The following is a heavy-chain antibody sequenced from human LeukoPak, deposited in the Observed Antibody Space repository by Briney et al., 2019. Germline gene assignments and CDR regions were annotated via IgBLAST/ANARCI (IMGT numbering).Heavy chain of an antibody. J-gene: IGHJ4*02. CDR1: GFTFSSYG. D-gene: IGHD3-3*01. CDR3: AKGKSGHFDYFDY. CDR2: ILSDGSKE. Sequence: GGSLRLSCAASGFTFSSYGMHWVRQAPGKGLEWVAVILSDGSKEFYTDSVKGRFTISRDNSKNMLFLQMNSLRSVDTAVYYCAKGKSGHFDYFDYWGQGTLVTVAS. V-gene: IGHV3-30*02.